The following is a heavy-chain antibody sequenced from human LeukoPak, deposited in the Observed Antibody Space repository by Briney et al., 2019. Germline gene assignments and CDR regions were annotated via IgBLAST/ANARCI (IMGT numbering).Heavy chain of an antibody. V-gene: IGHV3-53*01. J-gene: IGHJ4*02. CDR3: ARGGVNYWNPRY. CDR2: LYTGGRT. D-gene: IGHD1-1*01. Sequence: PGGPLRLSCAASGFTFSSYAMNWVRQAPGKGLEWVSLLYTGGRTYYADSVEGRFTISRDDSKNTVYLHMNTVRAEDTAMYYCARGGVNYWNPRYWGQGTLVTVSS. CDR1: GFTFSSYA.